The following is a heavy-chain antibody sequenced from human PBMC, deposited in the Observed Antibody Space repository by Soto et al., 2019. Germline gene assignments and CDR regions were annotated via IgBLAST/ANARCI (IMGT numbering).Heavy chain of an antibody. Sequence: EEQLVESGGGLVQPGRSLRLSCVASGFTFENFAMHWVRQAPGKGLEWVSGISWNSGTIDYADSVKGRFTISRDNAKNSLYLQMDSLRVEDTALYYCAKMGYYNDDSVDSCGQGMQVTVSS. J-gene: IGHJ4*02. CDR3: AKMGYYNDDSVDS. CDR1: GFTFENFA. V-gene: IGHV3-9*01. D-gene: IGHD3-22*01. CDR2: ISWNSGTI.